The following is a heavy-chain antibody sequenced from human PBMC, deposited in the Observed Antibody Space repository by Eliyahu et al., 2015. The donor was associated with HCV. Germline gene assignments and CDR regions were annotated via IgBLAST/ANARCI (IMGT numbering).Heavy chain of an antibody. J-gene: IGHJ5*02. CDR1: GXXXTSXD. Sequence: QVQLVQSGAEVKKPGASVKVSCKAXGXXXTSXDXNWVRXXHGQGLEWXGWMNPNSGNTGYAKKFQGRVTMTGNISINTAYMELRSLSSEDTAVYYCARPGDTAAPRGWFDPWGQGTLITVSS. D-gene: IGHD6-6*01. V-gene: IGHV1-8*01. CDR3: ARPGDTAAPRGWFDP. CDR2: MNPNSGNT.